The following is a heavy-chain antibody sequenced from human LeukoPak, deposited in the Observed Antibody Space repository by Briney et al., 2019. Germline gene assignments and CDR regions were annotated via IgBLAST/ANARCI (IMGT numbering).Heavy chain of an antibody. CDR2: ISSSGSTI. CDR1: GFTFSDYY. V-gene: IGHV3-11*01. D-gene: IGHD3-16*01. Sequence: GRSLRLACAASGFTFSDYYMSWNRQAPGKVLEWVSYISSSGSTIYYTDSVKDRFTISRDNAKNSLYLQMNSLRAEDTALYYCATGGIILEYWGQGTLVTVS. CDR3: ATGGIILEY. J-gene: IGHJ4*02.